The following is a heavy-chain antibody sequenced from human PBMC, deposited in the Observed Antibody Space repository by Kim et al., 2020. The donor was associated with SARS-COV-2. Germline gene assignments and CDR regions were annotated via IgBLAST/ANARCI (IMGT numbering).Heavy chain of an antibody. CDR2: IYSGGST. Sequence: GGSLRLSCAASGFTVSSNYMSWVRQAPGKGLEWVSVIYSGGSTYYADSVKGRFTISRDNSKNTLYLQMNSLRAEDTAVYYCARGVEGYSLLRGYYGMDVWGQGTTVTVSS. V-gene: IGHV3-66*01. D-gene: IGHD6-13*01. J-gene: IGHJ6*02. CDR3: ARGVEGYSLLRGYYGMDV. CDR1: GFTVSSNY.